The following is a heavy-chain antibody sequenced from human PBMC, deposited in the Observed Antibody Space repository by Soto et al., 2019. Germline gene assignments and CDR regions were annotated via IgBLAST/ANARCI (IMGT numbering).Heavy chain of an antibody. V-gene: IGHV4-31*03. CDR2: IYYSGST. J-gene: IGHJ5*02. CDR3: ARGGAPMRKTWFDP. CDR1: GGSISSGGYY. Sequence: SETLSLTCTVSGGSISSGGYYWTWIRQHPGKGLEWIGYIYYSGSTYYNPSLKSRVSISVDTSENQFSLKLSSVTAADTAVYYCARGGAPMRKTWFDPWGLGTLVTLSS.